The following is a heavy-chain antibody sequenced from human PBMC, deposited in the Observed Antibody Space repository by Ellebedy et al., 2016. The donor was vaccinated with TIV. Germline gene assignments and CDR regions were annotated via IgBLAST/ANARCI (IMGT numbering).Heavy chain of an antibody. V-gene: IGHV4-39*07. CDR1: GDSISSTNYF. CDR2: LNYGGES. D-gene: IGHD5-12*01. Sequence: MPSETLSLTCIVSGDSISSTNYFWGWIRQSPGKGLEWIGSLNYGGESYFDPSLNSRVTMSLDTSNNQFSLKVNSVTAADTAIYYCASHRGFYSGWSFDYWGQGTLTTVSS. J-gene: IGHJ4*02. CDR3: ASHRGFYSGWSFDY.